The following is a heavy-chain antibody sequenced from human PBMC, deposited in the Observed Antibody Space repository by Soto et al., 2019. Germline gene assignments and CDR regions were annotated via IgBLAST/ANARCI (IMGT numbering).Heavy chain of an antibody. CDR3: ATSTTVTSITSGMDV. J-gene: IGHJ6*02. Sequence: PGXSLRISCKGSGYSFTIYWNDWVRQMPGKVLEWMGIIYPGDSDTRYSPSFQGQVTISADNSISTAYLQWSSLKASDTAMYYCATSTTVTSITSGMDVWGQGRTVTVSS. CDR1: GYSFTIYW. D-gene: IGHD4-17*01. V-gene: IGHV5-51*01. CDR2: IYPGDSDT.